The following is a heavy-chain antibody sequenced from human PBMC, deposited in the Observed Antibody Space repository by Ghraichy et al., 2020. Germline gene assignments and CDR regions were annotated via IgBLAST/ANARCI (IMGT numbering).Heavy chain of an antibody. CDR1: GGSISSSSYY. Sequence: SQTLSLTCTVSGGSISSSSYYWGWIRQPPGKGLEWIGSIYYSGSTYYNPSLKSRVTISVDTSKNQFSLKLSSVTAADTAVYYCARQSDDILYYYMDVWGKGTTVTVSS. CDR2: IYYSGST. CDR3: ARQSDDILYYYMDV. V-gene: IGHV4-39*01. J-gene: IGHJ6*03. D-gene: IGHD3-9*01.